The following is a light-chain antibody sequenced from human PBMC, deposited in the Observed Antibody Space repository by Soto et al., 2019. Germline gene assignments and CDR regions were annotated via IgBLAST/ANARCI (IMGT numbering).Light chain of an antibody. CDR2: SAS. V-gene: IGKV1-9*01. Sequence: DIQLTQSPSFLSASIGDRVSLSCRASQDITKYLAWFHQKPGKAPKLLIYSASTLHVVVPARFSGGGSGTEFTLTISRLQAEDFATQDCELVDRPPLGFGVWTKVE. J-gene: IGKJ4*01. CDR1: QDITKY. CDR3: ELVDRPPLG.